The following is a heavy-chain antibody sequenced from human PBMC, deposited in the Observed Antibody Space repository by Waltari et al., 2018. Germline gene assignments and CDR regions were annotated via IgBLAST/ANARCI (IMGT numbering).Heavy chain of an antibody. J-gene: IGHJ2*01. CDR2: VNNDGCGT. CDR3: ARVAPNWSVDL. V-gene: IGHV3-74*01. CDR1: GVPFGSYW. Sequence: EVQLVESGGGLVQPGGSLGLSCAASGVPFGSYWMHWVRQPPGKGRVWVSRVNNDGCGTIDADSVKGRFTISRDNGKNTLYLQMNSLRAEDTGVYYCARVAPNWSVDLWGRGTLVTVSS.